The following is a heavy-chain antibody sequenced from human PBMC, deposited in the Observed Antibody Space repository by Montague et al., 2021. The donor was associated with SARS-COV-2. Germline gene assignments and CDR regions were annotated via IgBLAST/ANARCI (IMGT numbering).Heavy chain of an antibody. D-gene: IGHD6-13*01. J-gene: IGHJ4*02. CDR2: TYYRSKWYN. CDR3: ARGGSWLYYFDY. V-gene: IGHV6-1*01. Sequence: CVISGDSVSSNSAAWNWIRQSPSRGLEWLGRTYYRSKWYNDYAVSVKSRITINPDTSRNQFSLQLNSVTPEDTAVYYCARGGSWLYYFDYWGQGTLVTVSS. CDR1: GDSVSSNSAA.